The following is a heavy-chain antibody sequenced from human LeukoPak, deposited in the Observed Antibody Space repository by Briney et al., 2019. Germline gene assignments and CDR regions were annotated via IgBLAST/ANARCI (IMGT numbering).Heavy chain of an antibody. J-gene: IGHJ6*03. CDR3: AKGVVVPAATGDGYYYYYMDV. CDR1: GFTFSSYD. CDR2: IRYDGSNK. V-gene: IGHV3-30*02. D-gene: IGHD2-2*01. Sequence: PGGSLRLSCAASGFTFSSYDMHWVRQAPGKGLEWVAFIRYDGSNKYYADSVKGRFTISRDNSKNTLYLQMNSLRAEDTAVYYCAKGVVVPAATGDGYYYYYMDVWGKGTTVTVSS.